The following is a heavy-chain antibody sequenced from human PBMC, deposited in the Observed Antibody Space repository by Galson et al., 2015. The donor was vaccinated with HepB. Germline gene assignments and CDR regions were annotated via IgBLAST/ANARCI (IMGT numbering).Heavy chain of an antibody. CDR1: GVTFSSYA. Sequence: SVKVSCKASGVTFSSYAISWVRQAPGQGLEWVGGIIPILGMANYAQKFQGRVTITADKSTSTAYMELSSLRSEDTAVYYCARGYCSSTSCYESFDYWGQGTLVTVSS. CDR2: IIPILGMA. J-gene: IGHJ4*02. CDR3: ARGYCSSTSCYESFDY. V-gene: IGHV1-69*10. D-gene: IGHD2-2*01.